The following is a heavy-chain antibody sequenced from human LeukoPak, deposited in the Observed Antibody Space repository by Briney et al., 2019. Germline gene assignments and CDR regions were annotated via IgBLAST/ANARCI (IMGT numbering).Heavy chain of an antibody. Sequence: ASVKVSCKASGYTFTGYYMHWVRQAPGQGLEWMGRINPNSGGTNYAQKFQGRVTMTRDTSISTAYMELSRLGSDDTAVYYCASQYCSGGSCYGANDYWGQGTLVTVSS. V-gene: IGHV1-2*06. J-gene: IGHJ4*02. D-gene: IGHD2-15*01. CDR3: ASQYCSGGSCYGANDY. CDR2: INPNSGGT. CDR1: GYTFTGYY.